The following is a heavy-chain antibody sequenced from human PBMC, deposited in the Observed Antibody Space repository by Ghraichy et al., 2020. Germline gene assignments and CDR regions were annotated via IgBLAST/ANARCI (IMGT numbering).Heavy chain of an antibody. CDR2: IYYSGST. CDR3: ARLVKAAAGTWYYGMDV. J-gene: IGHJ6*02. CDR1: GGSVSSGSYY. D-gene: IGHD6-13*01. Sequence: SETLSLTCTVSGGSVSSGSYYWSWIRQPPGKGLEWIGYIYYSGSTNYNPSLKSRVTISVDTSKNQFSLKLSSVTAADTAVYYCARLVKAAAGTWYYGMDVWGQGTTVTVSS. V-gene: IGHV4-61*01.